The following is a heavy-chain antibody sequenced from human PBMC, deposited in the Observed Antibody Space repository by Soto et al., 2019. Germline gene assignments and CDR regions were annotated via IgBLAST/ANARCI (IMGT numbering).Heavy chain of an antibody. Sequence: ASVKGACKTSGYPMTRFEVHWIRQAPGQRPEWMGGISNAGSGNTKYSQKFQDRLTITGDKRATTVYMALSSLTSEDTATYYCARESNHYQDFFQNWGQGTQVTVSS. J-gene: IGHJ4*02. CDR3: ARESNHYQDFFQN. D-gene: IGHD2-2*01. CDR2: ISNAGSGNT. V-gene: IGHV1-3*01. CDR1: GYPMTRFE.